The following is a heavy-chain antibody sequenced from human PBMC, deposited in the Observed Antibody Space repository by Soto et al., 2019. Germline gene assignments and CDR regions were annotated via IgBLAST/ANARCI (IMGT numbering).Heavy chain of an antibody. CDR1: GFSFSTYW. V-gene: IGHV3-7*03. CDR2: IKPDGSDK. CDR3: ASGGWETPI. J-gene: IGHJ4*02. Sequence: PGGSLRLSCAASGFSFSTYWMSWVRQAPGKGLQWVATIKPDGSDKYYLDSVEGRFTISRDNAKKTLLLQMNSLTAEDTAVYYCASGGWETPIWGQGTLVTVSS. D-gene: IGHD1-26*01.